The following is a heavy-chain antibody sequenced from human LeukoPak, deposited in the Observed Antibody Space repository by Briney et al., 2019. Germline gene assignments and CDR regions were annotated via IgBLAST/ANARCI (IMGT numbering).Heavy chain of an antibody. CDR3: ARESVVPPTRVDY. J-gene: IGHJ4*02. D-gene: IGHD2-15*01. CDR2: ISSSSSYI. CDR1: GFTFSSYS. Sequence: PGGSLRLSCAASGFTFSSYSMNWVRQAPGKGLEWVSSISSSSSYIYYADSVKGRFTISRDNAKNSLYLQMYSLRAEDTAVYYCARESVVPPTRVDYWGQGTLVTVSS. V-gene: IGHV3-21*01.